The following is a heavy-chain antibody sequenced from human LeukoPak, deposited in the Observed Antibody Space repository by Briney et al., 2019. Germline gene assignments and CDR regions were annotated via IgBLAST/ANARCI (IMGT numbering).Heavy chain of an antibody. Sequence: GLSRSFACTAPAYGATSDAISWVRQIPSKGREWRGRIDPTASYTNYSPSFEGQVTISVDTSSSTAYLQWRSLKASDTAMYYCARGNYYDSSHYYHWYFGLWGRGTLVTVSS. CDR2: IDPTASYT. D-gene: IGHD3-22*01. J-gene: IGHJ2*01. CDR3: ARGNYYDSSHYYHWYFGL. V-gene: IGHV5-10-1*01. CDR1: AYGATSDA.